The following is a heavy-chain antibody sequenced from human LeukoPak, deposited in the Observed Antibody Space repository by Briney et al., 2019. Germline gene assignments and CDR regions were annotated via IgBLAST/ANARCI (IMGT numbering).Heavy chain of an antibody. J-gene: IGHJ4*02. Sequence: SVKVSCKASGYTFTSYGISWVRQAPGQGLEWMGRIIPILGIANYAQKFQGRVTITADKSTSTAYMELSSLRSEDTAVYYCAREGGVYSSGWYGYWGQGTLVTVSS. D-gene: IGHD6-19*01. V-gene: IGHV1-69*04. CDR1: GYTFTSYG. CDR2: IIPILGIA. CDR3: AREGGVYSSGWYGY.